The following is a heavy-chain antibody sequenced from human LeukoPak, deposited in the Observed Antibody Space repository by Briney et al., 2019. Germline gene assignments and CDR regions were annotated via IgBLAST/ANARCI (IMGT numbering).Heavy chain of an antibody. CDR1: GFTFSDYG. V-gene: IGHV3-30*18. CDR2: ISYDGINK. D-gene: IGHD3-10*01. J-gene: IGHJ4*02. Sequence: GGSLRLSCAASGFTFSDYGMHWVRQAPDKGLEWVALISYDGINKYYADSVKARFTISRDNSKNTLYLQMNSLRAEDTAVYYCAKDRDRGVMIPGDFDYWGQGTLVTVSS. CDR3: AKDRDRGVMIPGDFDY.